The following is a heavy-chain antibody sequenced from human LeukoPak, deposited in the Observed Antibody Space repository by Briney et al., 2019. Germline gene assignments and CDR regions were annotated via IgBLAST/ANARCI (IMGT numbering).Heavy chain of an antibody. CDR2: INPNSGGT. D-gene: IGHD2-2*01. J-gene: IGHJ5*02. CDR3: ARGQVGQDTVVVPSTP. CDR1: GYTFTGYY. V-gene: IGHV1-2*02. Sequence: ASVKVSCKASGYTFTGYYMHWVRQAPGQGLEWMGWINPNSGGTNYAQKFQGRVTMTRDTSISTAYMELSRLRSDDTAVYYCARGQVGQDTVVVPSTPWGQGTLVTVSS.